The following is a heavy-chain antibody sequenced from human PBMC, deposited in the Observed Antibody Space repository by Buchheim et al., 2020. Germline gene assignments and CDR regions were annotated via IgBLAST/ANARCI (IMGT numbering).Heavy chain of an antibody. J-gene: IGHJ4*02. CDR3: AKDMDHLYGDLIY. CDR2: ISGSADST. V-gene: IGHV3-23*01. D-gene: IGHD4-17*01. Sequence: EVQLLESGGGSVQPGGSLRLSCAASGFTFSSYAMSWVRQAPGKGLEWVSGISGSADSTYYADSVKGRFTISRGNSKKQLHLQMNSLRAEDTAVYYCAKDMDHLYGDLIYWGQGTL. CDR1: GFTFSSYA.